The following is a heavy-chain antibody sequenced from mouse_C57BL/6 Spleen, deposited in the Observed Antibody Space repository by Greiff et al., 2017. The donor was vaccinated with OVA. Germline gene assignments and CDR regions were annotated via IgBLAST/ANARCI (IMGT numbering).Heavy chain of an antibody. D-gene: IGHD1-1*01. J-gene: IGHJ3*01. V-gene: IGHV5-6*01. CDR3: ARQNNPAGSSSWFAY. CDR2: ISSGGSYT. Sequence: EVQRVESGGDLVKPGGSLKLSCAASGFTFSSYGMSWVRQTPDKRLEWVATISSGGSYTYYPDSVKGRFTISRDNAKNTLYLQMSSLKSEDTAMYYCARQNNPAGSSSWFAYWGQGTLVTVSA. CDR1: GFTFSSYG.